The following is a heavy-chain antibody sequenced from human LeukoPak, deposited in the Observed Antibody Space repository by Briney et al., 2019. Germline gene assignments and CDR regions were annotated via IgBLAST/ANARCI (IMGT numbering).Heavy chain of an antibody. CDR1: GGSISSYY. CDR2: IYYSGST. Sequence: SETLSLTCTVPGGSISSYYWSWIRQPPGKGLEWIGYIYYSGSTNYNPSLKSRVTISVDTSKNQFSLKLSSVTAADTAVYYCARSLYYYDNAYFDYWGQGTLVTVSS. D-gene: IGHD3-22*01. CDR3: ARSLYYYDNAYFDY. J-gene: IGHJ4*02. V-gene: IGHV4-59*01.